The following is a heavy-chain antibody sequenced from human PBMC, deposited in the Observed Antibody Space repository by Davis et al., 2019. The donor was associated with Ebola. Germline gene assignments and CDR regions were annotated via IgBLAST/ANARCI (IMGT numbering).Heavy chain of an antibody. CDR1: GFTFSSYS. Sequence: GESLKISCAASGFTFSSYSMNWVRQAPGKGLEWVSSISSSSSYIYYADSVKGRFTISRDNAKNSLHLQMNSLRDEDTAVYYCASQVILTNDYWGQGTLVTVSS. D-gene: IGHD3-9*01. V-gene: IGHV3-21*01. CDR2: ISSSSSYI. J-gene: IGHJ4*02. CDR3: ASQVILTNDY.